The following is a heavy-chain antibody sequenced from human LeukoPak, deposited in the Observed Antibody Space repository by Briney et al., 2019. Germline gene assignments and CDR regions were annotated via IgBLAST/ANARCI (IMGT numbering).Heavy chain of an antibody. D-gene: IGHD3-22*01. V-gene: IGHV3-23*01. J-gene: IGHJ4*02. CDR3: AKGRAMIVVVMGGDY. Sequence: GGSLRLSCAASGFTFSSYAMSWVRQAPGKGLEWVSAISGSGGSTYYADSVKGRFTISRDNSKNTLYLQMNSLRAEDTAVYYCAKGRAMIVVVMGGDYWGQGTLVTVSS. CDR2: ISGSGGST. CDR1: GFTFSSYA.